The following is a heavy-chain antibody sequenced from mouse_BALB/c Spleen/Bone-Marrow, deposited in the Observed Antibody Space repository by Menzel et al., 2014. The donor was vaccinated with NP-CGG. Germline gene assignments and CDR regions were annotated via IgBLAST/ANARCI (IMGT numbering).Heavy chain of an antibody. Sequence: EVMLVESGGGLVQPGGSLRLSCTTSGFTFTDYYMSWVRQPPGKALEWLAFIRNKAYGYTTEYSASVRGRFTISRDNSQSILYLQMNALRAEDSATYYCARFPMDYWGQATSVTVSS. J-gene: IGHJ4*01. CDR2: IRNKAYGYTT. CDR1: GFTFTDYY. V-gene: IGHV7-3*02. CDR3: ARFPMDY.